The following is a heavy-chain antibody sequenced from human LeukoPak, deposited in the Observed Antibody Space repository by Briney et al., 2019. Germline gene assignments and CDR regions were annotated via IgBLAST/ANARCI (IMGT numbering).Heavy chain of an antibody. CDR3: ARSGEFSGMDV. V-gene: IGHV4-4*09. CDR2: ISGSGST. J-gene: IGHJ6*02. Sequence: PSETLSLTCSVSGVSMNSHYLNWIRQPPGKGLEWIGFISGSGSTNYNPSLMSRVTMSLETSKRQFSLKLSSVTAADTAVYYCARSGEFSGMDVWGQGTTVTVSS. D-gene: IGHD3-10*01. CDR1: GVSMNSHY.